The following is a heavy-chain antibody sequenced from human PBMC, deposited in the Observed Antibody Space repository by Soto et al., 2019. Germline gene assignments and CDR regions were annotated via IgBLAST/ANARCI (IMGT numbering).Heavy chain of an antibody. Sequence: QVQLVQSGAEVKKPGSSVKVSCKASGGTFSSYTISWVRQAPGQGLQWMGRIIPILGIANYAQKFQCRVTITGGKSTSTAYMELRSLRSEDTAVYYCAIRDSVVVPAAQRDAFDIWGQGTMVTVSS. CDR3: AIRDSVVVPAAQRDAFDI. V-gene: IGHV1-69*02. CDR2: IIPILGIA. D-gene: IGHD2-2*01. J-gene: IGHJ3*02. CDR1: GGTFSSYT.